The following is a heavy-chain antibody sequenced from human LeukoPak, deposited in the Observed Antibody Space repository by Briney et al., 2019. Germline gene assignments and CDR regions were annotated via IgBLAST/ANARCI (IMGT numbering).Heavy chain of an antibody. CDR1: GGSFSGYY. CDR2: INHSGST. Sequence: PSETLSPTCAVYGGSFSGYYWSWIRQPPGKGLEWIGEINHSGSTNYNPSLKSRVTISVDTSKNQFSLKLSSVTAADTAVYYCARGYYDILTGYLRYYYYGMDVWGQGTTVTVSS. V-gene: IGHV4-34*01. D-gene: IGHD3-9*01. CDR3: ARGYYDILTGYLRYYYYGMDV. J-gene: IGHJ6*02.